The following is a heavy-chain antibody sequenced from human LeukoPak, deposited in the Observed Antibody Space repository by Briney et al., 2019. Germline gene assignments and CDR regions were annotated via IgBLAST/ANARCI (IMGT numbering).Heavy chain of an antibody. CDR1: GGSIYTSSYY. Sequence: TSETLSLTCTVSGGSIYTSSYYWVWIRQPPGKGLEWIGYIYYSGSTNYNPSLKSRVTISVDMSKNQFSLKLSSVTAADTAVYYCARTTEGGYTYDYFYYYYMDVWGKGTTVTISS. V-gene: IGHV4-61*05. D-gene: IGHD5-18*01. CDR3: ARTTEGGYTYDYFYYYYMDV. J-gene: IGHJ6*03. CDR2: IYYSGST.